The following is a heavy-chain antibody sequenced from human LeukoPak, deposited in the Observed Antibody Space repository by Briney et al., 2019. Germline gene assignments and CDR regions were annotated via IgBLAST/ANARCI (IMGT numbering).Heavy chain of an antibody. D-gene: IGHD2-15*01. CDR3: SIVVVVAATVGIDY. CDR1: GGSISSNSYY. CDR2: IFYSGST. Sequence: SETLSLTCTVSGGSISSNSYYWGWIRQPPGKGLEWIGSIFYSGSTYYNPSLKNRVTISVDTSKNQFSLKLSSVTAADTAVYYCSIVVVVAATVGIDYWGQGTLVTVSS. V-gene: IGHV4-39*01. J-gene: IGHJ4*02.